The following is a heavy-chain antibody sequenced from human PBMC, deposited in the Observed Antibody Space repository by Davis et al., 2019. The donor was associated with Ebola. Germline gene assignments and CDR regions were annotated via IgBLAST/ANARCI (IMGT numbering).Heavy chain of an antibody. CDR1: GFTFSSYA. CDR2: ISYDGSNK. CDR3: ARENVWFGELEYYYYGMDV. V-gene: IGHV3-30*04. J-gene: IGHJ6*02. Sequence: PGGSLRLSCAASGFTFSSYAMHWVRQAPGKGLEWVAVISYDGSNKYYADSVKGRFTISRDNSKNTLYLQMNSLRAEDTAVYYCARENVWFGELEYYYYGMDVWGQGTTVTVSS. D-gene: IGHD3-10*01.